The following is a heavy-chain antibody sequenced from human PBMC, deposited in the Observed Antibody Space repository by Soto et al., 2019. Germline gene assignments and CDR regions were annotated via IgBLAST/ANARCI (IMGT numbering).Heavy chain of an antibody. Sequence: EVQLVESGGGLVQPGGSLRLSCAASGFTFSSYSMNWVRQAPGKGLEWVSYISSSSSTIYYADSVKGRFTISRDNAKNSLYLQMNSLRDEETAVYYCARAPRSGSSSWYWGGYYYGMDVWGQGTTVTVS. J-gene: IGHJ6*02. CDR2: ISSSSSTI. CDR3: ARAPRSGSSSWYWGGYYYGMDV. CDR1: GFTFSSYS. V-gene: IGHV3-48*02. D-gene: IGHD6-13*01.